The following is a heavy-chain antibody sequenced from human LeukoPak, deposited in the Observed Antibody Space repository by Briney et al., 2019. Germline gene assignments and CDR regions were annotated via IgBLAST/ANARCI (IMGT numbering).Heavy chain of an antibody. CDR3: ARVRYYYDSSGSFDY. V-gene: IGHV4-4*07. D-gene: IGHD3-22*01. Sequence: SETLSLTCTVSRGSTSTYYWSWIRQPAGKGLEWIGRIYPSGNTNFNPSLMSRVTMSIDTSKNQFSLKLTSVTAADTAVYYCARVRYYYDSSGSFDYWGQGTLVTVSS. CDR1: RGSTSTYY. CDR2: IYPSGNT. J-gene: IGHJ4*02.